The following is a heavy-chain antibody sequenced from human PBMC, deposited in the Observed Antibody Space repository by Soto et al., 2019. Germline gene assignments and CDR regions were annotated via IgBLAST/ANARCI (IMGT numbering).Heavy chain of an antibody. CDR3: AKDGSHNFDY. CDR2: MSYDGSNE. J-gene: IGHJ4*02. CDR1: GFTFSHYA. D-gene: IGHD1-26*01. Sequence: QVQLVESGGGVVQPGRSLRLSCAASGFTFSHYAMHWVRQAPGKGLEWVALMSYDGSNEYYADPAKGRFTISRDNSKNTLYLQMNSLRAEDTAVYYCAKDGSHNFDYWGQGTLVTVSS. V-gene: IGHV3-30*18.